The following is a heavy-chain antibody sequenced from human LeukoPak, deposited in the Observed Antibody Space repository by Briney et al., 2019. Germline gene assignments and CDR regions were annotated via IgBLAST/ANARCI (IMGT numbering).Heavy chain of an antibody. J-gene: IGHJ5*02. CDR2: IYNTGTT. D-gene: IGHD6-6*01. CDR1: GYSINKGYY. Sequence: PETLSLTCGVSGYSINKGYYWGWAREPPGKGVEWSGRIYNTGTTSYSQSIESRATISLDMTKNQFSLRLTSVTPADTAIYYCARIKTISARLIRIWFDAWGQGSLVTVSS. CDR3: ARIKTISARLIRIWFDA. V-gene: IGHV4-38-2*01.